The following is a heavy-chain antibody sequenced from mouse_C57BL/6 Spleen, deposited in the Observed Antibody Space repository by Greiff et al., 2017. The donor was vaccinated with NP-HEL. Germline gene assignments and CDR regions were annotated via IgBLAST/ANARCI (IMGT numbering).Heavy chain of an antibody. CDR1: GFTFSDYG. CDR2: ISSGSSTI. J-gene: IGHJ2*01. D-gene: IGHD2-4*01. Sequence: EVQLVESGGGLVKPGGSLKLSCAASGFTFSDYGMHWVRQAPEKGLEWVAYISSGSSTIYYADTVKGRFTISRDNAKNTLFLQMTSLRSEDTAMYYCARHYYDYDEGYFDYWGQGTTLTVSS. V-gene: IGHV5-17*01. CDR3: ARHYYDYDEGYFDY.